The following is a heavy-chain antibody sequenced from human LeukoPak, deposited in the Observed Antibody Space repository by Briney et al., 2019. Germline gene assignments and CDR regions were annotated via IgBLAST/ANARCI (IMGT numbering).Heavy chain of an antibody. CDR1: EFTFSIYG. J-gene: IGHJ6*02. Sequence: PGGSLRLSCAASEFTFSIYGMHWVRQAPGKGLEWVAVISFDGGNKVYADSLKGRVTISRDNSKNTLSLQMNSLRAEDTAVYYCAKEKGSGSYYNYQYGMDVRGQGTTVTVSS. D-gene: IGHD3-10*01. CDR2: ISFDGGNK. CDR3: AKEKGSGSYYNYQYGMDV. V-gene: IGHV3-30*18.